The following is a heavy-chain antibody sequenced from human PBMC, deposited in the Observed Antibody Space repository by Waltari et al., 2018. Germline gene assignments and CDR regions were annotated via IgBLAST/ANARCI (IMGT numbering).Heavy chain of an antibody. CDR3: ARDRGYSYGSDY. CDR2: IYHSGST. V-gene: IGHV4-38-2*02. CDR1: GYSISSGYY. D-gene: IGHD5-18*01. J-gene: IGHJ4*02. Sequence: QVQLQESGPGLGKPSETLSLTCAASGYSISSGYYWGWIRQPPGKGLEWIGSIYHSGSTYYNPSLKSRVTISVDTSKNQFSLKLSSVTAADTAVYYCARDRGYSYGSDYWGQGTLVTVSS.